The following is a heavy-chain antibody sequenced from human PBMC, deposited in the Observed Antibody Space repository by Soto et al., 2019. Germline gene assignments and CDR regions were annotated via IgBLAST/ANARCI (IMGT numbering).Heavy chain of an antibody. V-gene: IGHV1-3*01. CDR1: GYTFTSYA. D-gene: IGHD2-8*01. CDR2: INAGNGNT. CDR3: AREGRDCTNGVCYRGMDV. J-gene: IGHJ6*02. Sequence: GASVKVSCKASGYTFTSYAMHWVRQAPGQRLEWMGWINAGNGNTKYSQKFQGRVTITRDTSASTAYMELSSLRSEDTAVYYCAREGRDCTNGVCYRGMDVWGQGTTVTVSS.